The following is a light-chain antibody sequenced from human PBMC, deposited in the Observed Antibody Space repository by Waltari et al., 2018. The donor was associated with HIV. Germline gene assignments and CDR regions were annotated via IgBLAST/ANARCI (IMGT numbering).Light chain of an antibody. CDR2: DAS. CDR1: QSVSSY. J-gene: IGKJ5*01. V-gene: IGKV3-11*01. CDR3: QQRSNWAPT. Sequence: EIVFTQFPATLSLSPGERATLPCRASQSVSSYLAWYQQKPGQAPRLLIYDASNRAAGIPARFSGSGSGTDCAVTISSLETEDFAVYYCQQRSNWAPTFGQGTRLDIK.